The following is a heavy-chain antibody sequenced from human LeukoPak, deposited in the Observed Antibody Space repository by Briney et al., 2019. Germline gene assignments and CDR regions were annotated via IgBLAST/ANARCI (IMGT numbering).Heavy chain of an antibody. Sequence: PGGSLRLSCAASGFIVNTNYMTWVRQAPGRGLEWVSFICADGNTYYADSVKGRFTISRDISKNAVYLQMNSLRAEDTAVYYCARDSYGDANFDSWGQGTLVTVSS. CDR3: ARDSYGDANFDS. J-gene: IGHJ4*02. CDR1: GFIVNTNY. D-gene: IGHD4-17*01. V-gene: IGHV3-53*01. CDR2: ICADGNT.